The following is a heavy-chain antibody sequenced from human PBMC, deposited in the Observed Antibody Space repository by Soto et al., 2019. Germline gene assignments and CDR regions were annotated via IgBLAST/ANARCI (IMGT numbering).Heavy chain of an antibody. V-gene: IGHV4-31*03. CDR1: GGSITSSGYY. CDR2: TSNSGST. Sequence: QVQLQESGPGLVKPSQTLSLTCTVSGGSITSSGYYWSWIRQHPGEGLEWIGFTSNSGSTSYNPSLKSRVTTSVDTSSNQFSLNRKSVTAADTAVYYCARGGGSTKVDYWGQGTLVTVSP. CDR3: ARGGGSTKVDY. J-gene: IGHJ4*02. D-gene: IGHD2-2*01.